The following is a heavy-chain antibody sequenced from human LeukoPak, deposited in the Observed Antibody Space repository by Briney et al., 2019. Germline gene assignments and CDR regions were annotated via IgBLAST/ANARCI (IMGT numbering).Heavy chain of an antibody. Sequence: ASVKVSCKASGGTFSSYAFSWVRQAPGQGLEWMGGIIPTFGTANYAQKFQGRVIITTDESTSTVYMEVSSLRSEDTAVYYCARLIAAPGNDPYCSYYMDVWDKGTTVTVSS. J-gene: IGHJ6*03. D-gene: IGHD6-13*01. V-gene: IGHV1-69*05. CDR2: IIPTFGTA. CDR3: ARLIAAPGNDPYCSYYMDV. CDR1: GGTFSSYA.